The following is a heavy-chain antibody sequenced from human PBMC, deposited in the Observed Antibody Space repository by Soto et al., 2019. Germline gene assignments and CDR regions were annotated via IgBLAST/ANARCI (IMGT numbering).Heavy chain of an antibody. CDR1: GGSISSGDYY. CDR2: IYYSGST. CDR3: ARAIAAIVGLGLFDP. J-gene: IGHJ5*02. V-gene: IGHV4-30-4*01. Sequence: QVQLQESGPGLVKPSQTLSLTCTVSGGSISSGDYYWSWIRQPPGKGLEWIGYIYYSGSTYYNPSLKSRVTISVDTSKNQFSLKLSSVTAADTAVYYCARAIAAIVGLGLFDPWGQGTLVTVSS. D-gene: IGHD2-15*01.